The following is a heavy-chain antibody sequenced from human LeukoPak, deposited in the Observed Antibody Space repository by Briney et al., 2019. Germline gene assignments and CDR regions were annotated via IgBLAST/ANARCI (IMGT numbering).Heavy chain of an antibody. V-gene: IGHV1-69*02. Sequence: SVKVSCKASGGTFSSYTISWVRQAPGQGLESMGRIIPILGIANYAQKFQGRVTITADKSTSTAYMELSSLRSEDTAVYYCARVGSSSWPELDYWGQGTLVTVSS. CDR2: IIPILGIA. CDR3: ARVGSSSWPELDY. J-gene: IGHJ4*02. D-gene: IGHD6-13*01. CDR1: GGTFSSYT.